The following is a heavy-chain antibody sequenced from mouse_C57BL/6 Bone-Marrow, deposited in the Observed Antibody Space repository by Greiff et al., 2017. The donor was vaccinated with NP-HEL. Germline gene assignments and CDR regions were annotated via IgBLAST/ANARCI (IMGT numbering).Heavy chain of an antibody. D-gene: IGHD1-1*01. CDR3: ARHYGSSFDD. CDR2: IDPSVSYT. CDR1: GYTFTSYW. V-gene: IGHV1-50*01. Sequence: QVQLQQPGAELVKPGASVKLSCKASGYTFTSYWMQWVNQRPGQGLEWIGEIDPSVSYTNYNQKFKGKATLTVDTSSSTAYMQLSSLTSEDSAVYYCARHYGSSFDDWGQGTTLTVSS. J-gene: IGHJ2*01.